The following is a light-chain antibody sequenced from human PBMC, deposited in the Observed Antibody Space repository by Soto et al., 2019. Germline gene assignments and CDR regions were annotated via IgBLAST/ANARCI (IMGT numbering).Light chain of an antibody. CDR2: GAS. J-gene: IGKJ4*01. CDR3: QEYHSLPERLT. CDR1: QDISDS. V-gene: IGKV1-33*01. Sequence: DIQMTQSPSSLSASVGDRVTITCQASQDISDSLNWYQQKPGKAPELLIYGASTLQTGVPPRFSGGGSGTDFTFTISSLQPEDIATYYCQEYHSLPERLTFGGGTKVDIK.